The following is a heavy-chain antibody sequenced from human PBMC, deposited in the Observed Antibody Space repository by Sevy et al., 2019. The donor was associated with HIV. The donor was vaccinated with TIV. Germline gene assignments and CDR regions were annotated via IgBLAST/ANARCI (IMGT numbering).Heavy chain of an antibody. D-gene: IGHD1-26*01. Sequence: GSLRLSCAASGFTFSSYAMHWVRQAPGKGLEWVAVISYDGSNKYYADSVKGRFTISRDNSKNTLYLQMNSLRAEDTAVYYCASDVVGATSWSYADYWGQGTLVTVSS. CDR2: ISYDGSNK. V-gene: IGHV3-30-3*01. CDR3: ASDVVGATSWSYADY. CDR1: GFTFSSYA. J-gene: IGHJ4*02.